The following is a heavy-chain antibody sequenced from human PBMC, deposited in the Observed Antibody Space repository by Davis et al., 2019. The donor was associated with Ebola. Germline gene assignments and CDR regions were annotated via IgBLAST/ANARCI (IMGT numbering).Heavy chain of an antibody. D-gene: IGHD4-17*01. Sequence: GESLKISCAASGFTVSSNYMSWVRQAPGKGLEWVSVIYSGGNTIYADSAKGRLTISRDNSKNTLYLQMNNLRDEDTAMYYCARHGFGDFWYFGLWGRGTLVTVSS. CDR3: ARHGFGDFWYFGL. CDR1: GFTVSSNY. CDR2: IYSGGNT. V-gene: IGHV3-53*01. J-gene: IGHJ2*01.